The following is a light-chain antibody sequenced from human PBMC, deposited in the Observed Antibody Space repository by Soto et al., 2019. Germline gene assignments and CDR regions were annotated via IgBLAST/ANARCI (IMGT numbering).Light chain of an antibody. Sequence: EILMTQSPATLSVSPGERATLSCRASQSVGANLAWYQQRPGQAPRLIIFGASTRANGIPARFSGSGSGTEFTLSISSLQSEDCAIYYCKHYISWAAIAFGQGTRLEIK. CDR3: KHYISWAAIA. J-gene: IGKJ5*01. CDR1: QSVGAN. CDR2: GAS. V-gene: IGKV3-15*01.